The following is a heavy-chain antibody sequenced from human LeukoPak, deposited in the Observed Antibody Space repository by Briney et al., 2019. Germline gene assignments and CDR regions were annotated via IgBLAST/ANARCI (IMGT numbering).Heavy chain of an antibody. V-gene: IGHV4-34*01. CDR1: GGSFSGYY. CDR2: INHSGST. CDR3: ARGRDIVVVPADYYYYGMDV. D-gene: IGHD2-2*01. J-gene: IGHJ6*02. Sequence: SETLSLTCAVYGGSFSGYYWSWIRQPPGKGLEWIGEINHSGSTNYNPSLKSRVTISVDTSKNQFSLKLSSVTAADTAVYYCARGRDIVVVPADYYYYGMDVWGQGTTVTVSS.